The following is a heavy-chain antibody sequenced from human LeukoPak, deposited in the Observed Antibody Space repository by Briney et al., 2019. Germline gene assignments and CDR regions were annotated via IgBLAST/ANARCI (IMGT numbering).Heavy chain of an antibody. CDR2: IKQDGSEK. CDR3: AREYSYGDFDY. J-gene: IGHJ4*02. D-gene: IGHD5-18*01. CDR1: GFTFSSYW. Sequence: PGGSLRLSCAASGFTFSSYWMSWVRQAPGKGLEWVANIKQDGSEKFYVDSVKGRFTISRDNAKNSLYLQMNSLRAEDTAVYYCAREYSYGDFDYWGQGTLVTVSS. V-gene: IGHV3-7*03.